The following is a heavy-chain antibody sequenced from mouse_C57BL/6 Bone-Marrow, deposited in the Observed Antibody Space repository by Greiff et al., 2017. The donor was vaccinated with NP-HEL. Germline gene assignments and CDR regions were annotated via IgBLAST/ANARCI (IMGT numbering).Heavy chain of an antibody. V-gene: IGHV3-6*01. CDR2: ISYDGSN. D-gene: IGHD2-4*01. CDR1: GYSITSGYY. J-gene: IGHJ1*03. CDR3: AREDYDVWYFDV. Sequence: ESGPGLVKPSQSLSLTCSVTGYSITSGYYWNWIRQFPGNKLEWMGYISYDGSNNYNPSLKNRISITRDTSKNQFFLKLNSVTTEDTATYYCAREDYDVWYFDVWGTGTTVTVSS.